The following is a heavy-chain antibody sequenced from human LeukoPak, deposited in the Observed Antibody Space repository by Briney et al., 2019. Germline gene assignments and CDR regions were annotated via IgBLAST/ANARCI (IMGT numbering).Heavy chain of an antibody. CDR3: ARDNYGSYYFDY. CDR1: GFTFSTYR. Sequence: GGSLRLSCAASGFTFSTYRMNWVRQAPGKGLEWVSSISSSSNYIYYADSVKGRFTISRDNTKNSLYLQMNSLSAEDTAVYYCARDNYGSYYFDYWGQGTLVTVSS. V-gene: IGHV3-21*01. J-gene: IGHJ4*02. CDR2: ISSSSNYI. D-gene: IGHD4-17*01.